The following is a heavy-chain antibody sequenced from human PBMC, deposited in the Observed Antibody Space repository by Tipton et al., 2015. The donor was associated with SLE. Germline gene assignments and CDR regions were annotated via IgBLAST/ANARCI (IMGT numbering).Heavy chain of an antibody. CDR2: MSYDGNNK. Sequence: SLRLSCAASGFTFSHYTMHWVRQPPGKGLEWVAVMSYDGNNKYFADSVKGRFTISRDNSKNTLYLQMNSLSAEDTAVYYCAKETGSSYFDYWGQGTLVTVSS. CDR3: AKETGSSYFDY. D-gene: IGHD2-15*01. V-gene: IGHV3-30-3*01. J-gene: IGHJ4*02. CDR1: GFTFSHYT.